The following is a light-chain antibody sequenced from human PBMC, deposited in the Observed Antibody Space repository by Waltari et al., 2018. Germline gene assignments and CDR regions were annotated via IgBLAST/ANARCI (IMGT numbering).Light chain of an antibody. J-gene: IGLJ3*02. CDR3: YSPADNNLGV. CDR1: ALAKKY. CDR2: KDN. V-gene: IGLV3-27*01. Sequence: SYELTQPSSVSVSPGQTATITCPGDALAKKYCRRFQQKPGQAPVLVIYKDNERPSGIPERFSGSTSGTTVTLTISGAQVEDEADYYCYSPADNNLGVFGGGTKLTVL.